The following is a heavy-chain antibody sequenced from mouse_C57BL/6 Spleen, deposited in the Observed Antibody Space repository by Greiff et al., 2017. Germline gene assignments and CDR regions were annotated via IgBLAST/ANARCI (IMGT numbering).Heavy chain of an antibody. CDR3: ARSWELGPFAY. J-gene: IGHJ3*01. D-gene: IGHD4-1*01. CDR2: IYPRDGST. V-gene: IGHV1-85*01. CDR1: GYTFTSYD. Sequence: VNVVESGPELVKPGASVKLSCKASGYTFTSYDINWVKQRPGQGLEWIGWIYPRDGSTKYNEKFKGKATLTVDTSSSTAYMELHSLTSEDSAVYFCARSWELGPFAYWGQGTLVTVSA.